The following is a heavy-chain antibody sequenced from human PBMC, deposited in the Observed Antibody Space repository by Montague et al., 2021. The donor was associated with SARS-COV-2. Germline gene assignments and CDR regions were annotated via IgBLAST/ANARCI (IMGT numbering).Heavy chain of an antibody. Sequence: SETLSLTCTVSGGSISSYYCSWIRHPPGTGLEWIGYIYYSGSTNYNPSLKSPVTISVDTSKNQFSLKLSSVPAADTAVYYCARGDVEMATIKSGGPFYHFDYWGQGTLVTVSS. CDR2: IYYSGST. J-gene: IGHJ4*02. V-gene: IGHV4-59*13. CDR1: GGSISSYY. CDR3: ARGDVEMATIKSGGPFYHFDY. D-gene: IGHD5-24*01.